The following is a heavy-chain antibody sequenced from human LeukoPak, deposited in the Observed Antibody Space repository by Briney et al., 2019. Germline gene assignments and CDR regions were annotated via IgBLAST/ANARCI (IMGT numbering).Heavy chain of an antibody. J-gene: IGHJ4*02. Sequence: GASVKVSCKLSGNTLRELPIQWVRQAGGKGLEWMAGFDPENAEIVYAQKFQGRVTMSEDTSTNTAYMELTSLTSDDTALYYCVTRGSDFWSGFDYWGQGTQVTVSS. V-gene: IGHV1-24*01. CDR1: GNTLRELP. CDR3: VTRGSDFWSGFDY. D-gene: IGHD3-3*01. CDR2: FDPENAEI.